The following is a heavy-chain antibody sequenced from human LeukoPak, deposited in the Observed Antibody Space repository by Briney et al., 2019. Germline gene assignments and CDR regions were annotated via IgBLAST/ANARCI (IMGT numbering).Heavy chain of an antibody. D-gene: IGHD6-19*01. CDR3: ARGVPTGWYNTRYYFDY. CDR2: IYHSGST. CDR1: GYSISSGYY. V-gene: IGHV4-38-2*02. J-gene: IGHJ4*02. Sequence: NPSETLSLTCTVSGYSISSGYYWGWIRQPPGKGLEWIGSIYHSGSTYYNPSLKSRVTISVDTSKNQFSLKLSSVTAADTAVYYCARGVPTGWYNTRYYFDYWGQGTLVTVSS.